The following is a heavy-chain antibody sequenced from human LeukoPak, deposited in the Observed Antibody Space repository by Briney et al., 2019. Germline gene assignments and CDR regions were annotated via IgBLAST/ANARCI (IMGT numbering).Heavy chain of an antibody. CDR2: IIPIFGTA. D-gene: IGHD2-21*01. CDR3: ASLDCGGDCYPPEDYYYYMDV. Sequence: SVKVSCKASGGTFSSYAISWVRQAPGQRLEWMGGIIPIFGTANYAQKFQGRVTITADESTSTAYMELSSLRSEDTAVYYCASLDCGGDCYPPEDYYYYMDVWGKGTTVTVSS. V-gene: IGHV1-69*13. J-gene: IGHJ6*03. CDR1: GGTFSSYA.